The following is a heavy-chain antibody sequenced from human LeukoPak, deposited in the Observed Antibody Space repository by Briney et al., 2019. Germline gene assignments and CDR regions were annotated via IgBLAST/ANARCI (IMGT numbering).Heavy chain of an antibody. CDR3: AKDSSVFHYDSRNFDY. D-gene: IGHD3-22*01. J-gene: IGHJ4*02. CDR1: GFTFSSYG. CDR2: IRYDGSNK. V-gene: IGHV3-30*02. Sequence: LAGGSLRLSCAASGFTFSSYGMHWVRQAPGKGLEWVAFIRYDGSNKYYADSVKGRFTISRDNSKNTLYLQMNSLRAEDTAVFYCAKDSSVFHYDSRNFDYWGQGTLVTVSS.